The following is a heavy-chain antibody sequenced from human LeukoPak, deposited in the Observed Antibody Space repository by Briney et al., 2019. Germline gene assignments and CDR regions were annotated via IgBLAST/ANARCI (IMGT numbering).Heavy chain of an antibody. CDR3: ARALVSSPWSGCFSY. CDR2: ISSSSSYI. D-gene: IGHD3-3*01. CDR1: GFTLSSYS. V-gene: IGHV3-21*01. J-gene: IGHJ4*02. Sequence: GGSLRLSCAASGFTLSSYSMNWVRQALGKGLEWVSSISSSSSYIYYADSVKGRFTISRDNAKNSLYLQMNSLRAEDTAVYYCARALVSSPWSGCFSYWGQGTLVTVSS.